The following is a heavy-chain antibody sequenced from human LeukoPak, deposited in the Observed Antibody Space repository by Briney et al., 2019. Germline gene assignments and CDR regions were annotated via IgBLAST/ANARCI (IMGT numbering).Heavy chain of an antibody. Sequence: GGSLRLSCASSGFTFNNYAMTWVRQAPGKGLEWVSSITASGSTYCADSVKGRFTISRDNSKNSLYLQMNSLRAEDTAVYYCARDWETAYYYDSSGYYPNDYWGQGTLVTVSS. CDR3: ARDWETAYYYDSSGYYPNDY. V-gene: IGHV3-23*01. CDR1: GFTFNNYA. J-gene: IGHJ4*02. CDR2: ITASGST. D-gene: IGHD3-22*01.